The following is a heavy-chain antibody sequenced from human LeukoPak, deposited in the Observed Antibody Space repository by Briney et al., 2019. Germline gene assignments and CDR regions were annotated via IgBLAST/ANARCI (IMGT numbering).Heavy chain of an antibody. Sequence: PGGSLRLSCAASGFTVSSNYMSWVRQAPGKGLERVQAIYSGGSTYSADSVKGRLTISRDNSKNTLYLQMNSLRAEDTAVYYCARGLKDRYGSGHFDIWGQGTMVTVSS. V-gene: IGHV3-53*01. CDR1: GFTVSSNY. J-gene: IGHJ3*02. CDR2: IYSGGST. CDR3: ARGLKDRYGSGHFDI. D-gene: IGHD3-10*01.